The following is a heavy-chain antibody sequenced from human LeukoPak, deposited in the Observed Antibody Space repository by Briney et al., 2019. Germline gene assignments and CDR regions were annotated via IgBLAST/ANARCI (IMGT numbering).Heavy chain of an antibody. Sequence: SETLSLTCAVYGGSFSGYYWSWIRQPPGKGLEWIGGINHSGSTNYNPSLKSRVTISVDTSKNQFSLKLSSVTAADTAVYYCARWYFDWFDAFDIWGQGTMVTVSS. CDR2: INHSGST. CDR1: GGSFSGYY. V-gene: IGHV4-34*01. CDR3: ARWYFDWFDAFDI. J-gene: IGHJ3*02. D-gene: IGHD3-9*01.